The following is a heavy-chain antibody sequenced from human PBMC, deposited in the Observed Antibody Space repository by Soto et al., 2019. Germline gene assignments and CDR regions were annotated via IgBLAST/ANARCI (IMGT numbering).Heavy chain of an antibody. Sequence: QITLKESGPTRVKPTQTLTLTCTFSGFSLTSRPMGVGWIRQPPGKALEWLVFIYWDDDKRYSPSLKNRLTITKDTSGNQVVLTMTNIDPVDTATYYCAHRLSGYNWNGGFFDYWGQGVLVTVSS. J-gene: IGHJ4*02. D-gene: IGHD1-1*01. CDR3: AHRLSGYNWNGGFFDY. V-gene: IGHV2-5*02. CDR1: GFSLTSRPMG. CDR2: IYWDDDK.